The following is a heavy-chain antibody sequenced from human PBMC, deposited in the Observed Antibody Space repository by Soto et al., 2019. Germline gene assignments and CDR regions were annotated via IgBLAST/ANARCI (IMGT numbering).Heavy chain of an antibody. Sequence: ASVKVSCKASGGTFSSYAISWVRQAPGQGLEWMGGIIPIFGTANYAQKFQGRVTITADESTSTAYMGLSSLRSEDTAVYYCALTYYYDSSGYYEANFDYWGQGTLVTVSS. V-gene: IGHV1-69*13. CDR2: IIPIFGTA. J-gene: IGHJ4*02. CDR1: GGTFSSYA. D-gene: IGHD3-22*01. CDR3: ALTYYYDSSGYYEANFDY.